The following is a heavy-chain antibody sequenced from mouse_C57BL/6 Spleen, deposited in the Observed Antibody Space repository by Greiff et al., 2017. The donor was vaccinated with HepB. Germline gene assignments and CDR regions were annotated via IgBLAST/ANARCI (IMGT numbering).Heavy chain of an antibody. CDR2: IYPGDGDT. V-gene: IGHV1-80*01. CDR1: GYAFSSYW. J-gene: IGHJ4*01. Sequence: VQRVESGAGLVKPGASVKISCKASGYAFSSYWMNWVKQRPGKGLEWIGQIYPGDGDTNYNGKFKGKATLTADKSSSTAYMQLSSLTSEDSAVYFCARYVITTIMDYWGQGTSVTVSS. CDR3: ARYVITTIMDY. D-gene: IGHD1-1*01.